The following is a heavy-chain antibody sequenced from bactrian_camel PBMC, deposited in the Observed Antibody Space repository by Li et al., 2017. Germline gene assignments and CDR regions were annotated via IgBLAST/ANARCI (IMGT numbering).Heavy chain of an antibody. Sequence: VQLVESGGGLVQPGGSLRLSCAASGFTFSRYAMTWVRQAPGKGLEWVSAMGTATYYADSVKGRFTISRDNAKNTLYLQLKSLKTEDTAMYYCANLWNGSRSWFEYWGQGTQVTVS. V-gene: IGHV3S40*01. D-gene: IGHD6*01. CDR3: ANLWNGSRSWFEY. CDR1: GFTFSRYA. CDR2: MGTAT. J-gene: IGHJ4*01.